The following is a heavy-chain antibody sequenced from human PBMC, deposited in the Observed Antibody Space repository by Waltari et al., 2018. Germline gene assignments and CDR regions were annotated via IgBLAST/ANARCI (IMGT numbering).Heavy chain of an antibody. J-gene: IGHJ5*02. CDR3: ARGTDYPEETFNWFDP. Sequence: QVQLVQSGAEVKKPGASVKVSCKASGYTFTSYAMHLVRQAPGQRLEWMGWINAGNGNTKYSQKFQGRVTITRDTSASTAYMELSSLRSEDTAVYYCARGTDYPEETFNWFDPWGQGTLVTVSS. D-gene: IGHD4-17*01. CDR1: GYTFTSYA. CDR2: INAGNGNT. V-gene: IGHV1-3*01.